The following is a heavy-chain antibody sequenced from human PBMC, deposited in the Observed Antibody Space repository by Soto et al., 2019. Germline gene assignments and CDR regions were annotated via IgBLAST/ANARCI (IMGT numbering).Heavy chain of an antibody. Sequence: GSLRLSCAASGFTFSSYAMSWVRQAPGKGLEWVSAISGSGGSTYYADSVKGRFTISRDNSKNTLYLQMNSLRAEDTAVYYCAKDLTGNDAFDIWAQGTMVTVSS. CDR3: AKDLTGNDAFDI. CDR1: GFTFSSYA. J-gene: IGHJ3*02. D-gene: IGHD2-8*02. V-gene: IGHV3-23*01. CDR2: ISGSGGST.